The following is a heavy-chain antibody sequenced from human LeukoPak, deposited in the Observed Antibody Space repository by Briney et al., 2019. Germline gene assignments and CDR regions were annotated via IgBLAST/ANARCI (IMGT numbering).Heavy chain of an antibody. CDR3: AKGYATTDFFDY. J-gene: IGHJ4*02. CDR1: GFTFSSYA. D-gene: IGHD4-17*01. Sequence: GGSLRLSCAASGFTFSSYAMSWVRQAPGKGLERVSAISGNGGSTYYADSVKGRFTISRDNSKNTLYVQMNSLRAEDTAVYYCAKGYATTDFFDYWGQGTLVTVSS. V-gene: IGHV3-23*01. CDR2: ISGNGGST.